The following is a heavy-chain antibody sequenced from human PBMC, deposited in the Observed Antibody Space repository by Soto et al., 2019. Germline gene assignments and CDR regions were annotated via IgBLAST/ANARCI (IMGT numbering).Heavy chain of an antibody. CDR3: ARGRYGDY. CDR2: ISAHNGNT. Sequence: QVHLVQSGAEVKKPGASVKVSCKCSGYTFTSYGITWVRQAPGQGLEWMGWISAHNGNTDYEQKLQGRVTVTRDTSTSTAYMELRSLRSDDTAVYYCARGRYGDYWGQGALVTVSS. CDR1: GYTFTSYG. J-gene: IGHJ4*02. V-gene: IGHV1-18*01. D-gene: IGHD1-1*01.